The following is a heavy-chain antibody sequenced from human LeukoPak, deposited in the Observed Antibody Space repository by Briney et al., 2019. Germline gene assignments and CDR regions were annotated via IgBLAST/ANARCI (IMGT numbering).Heavy chain of an antibody. CDR2: ISYDGINK. V-gene: IGHV3-30*03. J-gene: IGHJ4*02. D-gene: IGHD3-22*01. CDR1: GFSFSSYG. Sequence: PGRSLRLSCAASGFSFSSYGMHWVRQAPGKGLEWVSVISYDGINKYYEDSVKGRFTISRDNSKNTLYLQMNSLRAEDTAVYYCVRGRYNYESTGYYSDFDYWGQGTLVTVSS. CDR3: VRGRYNYESTGYYSDFDY.